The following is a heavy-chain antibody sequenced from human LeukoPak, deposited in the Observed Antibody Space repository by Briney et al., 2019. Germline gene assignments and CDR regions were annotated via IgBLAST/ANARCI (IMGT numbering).Heavy chain of an antibody. CDR1: GFNFRNSW. J-gene: IGHJ4*02. D-gene: IGHD6-19*01. CDR3: ARDPLLSSGWYFDY. CDR2: ISYDGSNK. V-gene: IGHV3-30-3*01. Sequence: GGSLRLSCAASGFNFRNSWMSWVRQAPGKGLEWVAVISYDGSNKYYADSVKGRFTISRDNSKNTLYLQMNSLRAEDTAVYYCARDPLLSSGWYFDYWGQGTLVTVSS.